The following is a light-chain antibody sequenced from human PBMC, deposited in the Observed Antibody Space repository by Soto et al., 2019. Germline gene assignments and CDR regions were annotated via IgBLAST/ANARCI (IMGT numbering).Light chain of an antibody. Sequence: ETVRTQSPATLSVSPGERATLSCRASQTISNTFLAWYQQRPGQAPRLLIYGASGRAAGIPDRFSGSGSGTDFTLSISRLEPEDFAVYFCQQYGSSPTTFGQGTKVDIK. J-gene: IGKJ1*01. CDR1: QTISNTF. CDR2: GAS. V-gene: IGKV3-20*01. CDR3: QQYGSSPTT.